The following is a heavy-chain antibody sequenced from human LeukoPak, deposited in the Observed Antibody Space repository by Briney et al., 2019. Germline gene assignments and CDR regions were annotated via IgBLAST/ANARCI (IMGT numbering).Heavy chain of an antibody. Sequence: SETLSLTCTVSGGSISSYYWSWIRQPAGKGLEWIGRIYTRGSTNYNPSLKSRVTMSVDTSKNQFSLKLSSVTAADTAVYYCSRGRYCSADICSGGDAFDIWGQGTMVSVSS. CDR3: SRGRYCSADICSGGDAFDI. CDR2: IYTRGST. CDR1: GGSISSYY. V-gene: IGHV4-4*07. D-gene: IGHD2-15*01. J-gene: IGHJ3*02.